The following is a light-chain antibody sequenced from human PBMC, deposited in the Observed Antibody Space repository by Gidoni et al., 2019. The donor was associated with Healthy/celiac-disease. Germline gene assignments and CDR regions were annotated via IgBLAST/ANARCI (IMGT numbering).Light chain of an antibody. CDR2: AAS. J-gene: IGKJ2*01. CDR3: QQSDSTPYT. Sequence: DIKMTQSPSSLSASVGDRVTITCRASQSISSYLNWYQQKPGKAPNHLIYAASSLQSGVPSRFSGSGSGTDFTLTISSLQPEDFATYYCQQSDSTPYTFGQGTKLEIK. CDR1: QSISSY. V-gene: IGKV1-39*01.